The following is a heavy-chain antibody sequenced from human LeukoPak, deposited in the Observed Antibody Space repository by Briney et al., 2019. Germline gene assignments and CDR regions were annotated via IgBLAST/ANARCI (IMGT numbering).Heavy chain of an antibody. J-gene: IGHJ4*02. CDR3: ASPRGTYIDY. CDR2: IFHTGST. V-gene: IGHV4-38-2*01. CDR1: GYSISTGYF. D-gene: IGHD2-2*02. Sequence: SETLSLTCAVSGYSISTGYFWGWIRQSPGQGLEWIGSIFHTGSTSHNPSLKSRVTPSMDTSKNEFSLKMTSVTAADTAIYYCASPRGTYIDYWGQGTLVIVSS.